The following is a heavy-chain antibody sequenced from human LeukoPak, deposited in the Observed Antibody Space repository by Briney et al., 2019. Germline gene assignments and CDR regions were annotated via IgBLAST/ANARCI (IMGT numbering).Heavy chain of an antibody. CDR1: GDSISRSTYY. CDR2: INHSGST. Sequence: SETLSLTCTVSGDSISRSTYYWAWIRQPPGKGLEWIGEINHSGSTNYNPSLKSRVTISVDTSKNQFSLKLSSVTAADTAVYYCARERTIFGVVIAAKKYNWFDPWGQGTLVTVSS. J-gene: IGHJ5*02. CDR3: ARERTIFGVVIAAKKYNWFDP. V-gene: IGHV4-39*07. D-gene: IGHD3-3*01.